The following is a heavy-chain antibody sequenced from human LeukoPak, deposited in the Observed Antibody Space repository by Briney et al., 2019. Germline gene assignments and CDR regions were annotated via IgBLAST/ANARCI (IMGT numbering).Heavy chain of an antibody. V-gene: IGHV1-46*01. J-gene: IGHJ4*02. Sequence: GASVKVSCKASGYTFTSCYMHWVRQAPGQGLEWMGIINPNGGSTSYAQKFQGRVTMTRDTSTSTVYMELSSLRSEETAVYYCARGVGATHHFDYWGQGTLVTVSS. CDR3: ARGVGATHHFDY. CDR1: GYTFTSCY. CDR2: INPNGGST. D-gene: IGHD1-26*01.